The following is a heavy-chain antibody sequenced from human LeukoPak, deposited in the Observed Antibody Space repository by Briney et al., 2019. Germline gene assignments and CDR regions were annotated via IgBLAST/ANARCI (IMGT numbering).Heavy chain of an antibody. D-gene: IGHD2-15*01. CDR2: ISWNSGSI. CDR3: AKDIVGYCSGGSCPENYYYGMDV. CDR1: GFTFSSYW. J-gene: IGHJ6*02. V-gene: IGHV3-9*01. Sequence: GGSLRLSCAASGFTFSSYWIHWVRQAPGKGLVWVSGISWNSGSIGYADSVKGRFTISRDNAKNSLYLQMNSLRAEDTALYYCAKDIVGYCSGGSCPENYYYGMDVWGQGTTVTVSS.